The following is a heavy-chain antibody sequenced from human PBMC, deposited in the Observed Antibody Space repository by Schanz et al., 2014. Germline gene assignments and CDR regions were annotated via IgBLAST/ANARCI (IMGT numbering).Heavy chain of an antibody. J-gene: IGHJ4*02. CDR2: ISYDGSSK. Sequence: QVQLVESGGGVVQPGRSLRLSCAASGFTFRSYGMHWVRQAPGKGLEWVALISYDGSSKNHADSVKGRFTISRDNSKNTLYLQVNSLRAEDTAVYYCVRDLGGDQTDYWGQGTLVTVSS. CDR3: VRDLGGDQTDY. D-gene: IGHD4-17*01. CDR1: GFTFRSYG. V-gene: IGHV3-33*01.